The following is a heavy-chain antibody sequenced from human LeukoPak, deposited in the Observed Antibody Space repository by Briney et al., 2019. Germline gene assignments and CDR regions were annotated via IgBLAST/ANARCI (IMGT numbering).Heavy chain of an antibody. CDR3: ARGSWNYKLPDN. V-gene: IGHV4-39*07. Sequence: SETLSLTCTVSGGSISSSSYYWGWIRQPPGKGLEWIGSIYYSGSTYYNPSLKSRVTISVDTSKNQFSLKLSSVTAADTAVYYCARGSWNYKLPDNWGQGTLVTVSS. J-gene: IGHJ4*02. D-gene: IGHD1-7*01. CDR2: IYYSGST. CDR1: GGSISSSSYY.